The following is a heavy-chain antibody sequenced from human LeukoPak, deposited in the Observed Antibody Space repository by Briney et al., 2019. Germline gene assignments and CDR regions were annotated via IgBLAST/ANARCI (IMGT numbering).Heavy chain of an antibody. CDR1: GFTFSSYS. V-gene: IGHV3-21*01. D-gene: IGHD1-1*01. CDR3: ARDAPPSQTGTSPY. J-gene: IGHJ4*02. Sequence: GGSLRLSCAASGFTFSSYSMNWVRQAPGKGLEWVSSISTSSSYIDYADSVKGRFTIPRDNAKNSLYLQMNSLRAEDTAVYYCARDAPPSQTGTSPYWGQGTLVTVSS. CDR2: ISTSSSYI.